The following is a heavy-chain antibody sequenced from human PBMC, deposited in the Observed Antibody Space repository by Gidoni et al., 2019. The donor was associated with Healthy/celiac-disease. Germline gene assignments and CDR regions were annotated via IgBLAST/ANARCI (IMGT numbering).Heavy chain of an antibody. J-gene: IGHJ4*02. Sequence: QVQLVESGGGVVQPGRSLRLSCAASGFTFSSYAMHWVRQAPGKGLEWVAVISYDGSNKYYADSVKGRFTISRDNSKNTLYLQMNSLRAEDTAVYYCAREVPYYFDYWGQGTLVTVSS. CDR1: GFTFSSYA. V-gene: IGHV3-30*04. D-gene: IGHD1-1*01. CDR2: ISYDGSNK. CDR3: AREVPYYFDY.